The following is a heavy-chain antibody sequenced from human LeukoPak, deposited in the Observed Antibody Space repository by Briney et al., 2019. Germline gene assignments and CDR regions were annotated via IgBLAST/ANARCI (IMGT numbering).Heavy chain of an antibody. CDR1: GYTFTSYG. D-gene: IGHD5-12*01. CDR3: ASGAHSGYEDY. J-gene: IGHJ4*02. CDR2: INPNSGGT. V-gene: IGHV1-2*02. Sequence: ASVKVSCKASGYTFTSYGISWVRQAPGQGLEWMGWINPNSGGTNYAQKFQGRVTMTRDASISTAYMELSRLRSDDTAVYYCASGAHSGYEDYWGQGTLVTVSS.